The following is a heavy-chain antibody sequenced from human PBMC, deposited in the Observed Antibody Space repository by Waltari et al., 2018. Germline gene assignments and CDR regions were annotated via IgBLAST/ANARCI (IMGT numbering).Heavy chain of an antibody. Sequence: EVQLVESGGGLVQPGGSLSLSCAAAGFMFTTNWMSWVRQAPGKGLEWVANIKQDGGEVYYVDSVKGRFTISRDNAKNSLYLQMNSLRAEDTAVYYCARDPHDNWNDLDYWGQGTLVTVSS. J-gene: IGHJ4*02. D-gene: IGHD1-20*01. CDR2: IKQDGGEV. CDR1: GFMFTTNW. V-gene: IGHV3-7*01. CDR3: ARDPHDNWNDLDY.